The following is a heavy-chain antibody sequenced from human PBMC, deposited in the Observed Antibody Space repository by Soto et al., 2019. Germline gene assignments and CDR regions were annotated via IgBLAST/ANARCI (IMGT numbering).Heavy chain of an antibody. D-gene: IGHD6-19*01. Sequence: EVQLVESGGGLIQPGGSMRLSCAASGFAVSSKYMTWVRQAPGKGLEWVSVIYGGVATYYADSVKGRFTISRDTSKNTWYLPVNSLRAEETAVYYCVQTTGWPGFDFWGQGTLVTVSP. CDR3: VQTTGWPGFDF. J-gene: IGHJ4*02. CDR1: GFAVSSKY. V-gene: IGHV3-53*01. CDR2: IYGGVAT.